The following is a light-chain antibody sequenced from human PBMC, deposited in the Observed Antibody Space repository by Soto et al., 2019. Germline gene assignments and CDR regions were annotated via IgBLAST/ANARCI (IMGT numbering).Light chain of an antibody. Sequence: EIVMTQSPATLSVSPGERATLSCRASQSVSSKLAWYQQKPGQGPRLLIYGASTRATGIPVRFSASGSGTEFTLTISSLQSEDFAVYYCQHYSTWLWTFGQGTKVEIK. CDR3: QHYSTWLWT. J-gene: IGKJ1*01. CDR1: QSVSSK. V-gene: IGKV3-15*01. CDR2: GAS.